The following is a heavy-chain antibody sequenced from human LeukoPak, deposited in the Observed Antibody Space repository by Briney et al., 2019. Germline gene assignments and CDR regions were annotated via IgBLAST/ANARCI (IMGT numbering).Heavy chain of an antibody. Sequence: GASVKVSCKASGGTFSSYAISWVRQAPGQGLEWMGGIIPIFGTANYAQKFQGRVTITADKSTSTAYMELSSLRSGDTAVYYCARPATPMNYYYYMDVWGKGTTVTVSS. CDR3: ARPATPMNYYYYMDV. CDR2: IIPIFGTA. V-gene: IGHV1-69*06. J-gene: IGHJ6*03. CDR1: GGTFSSYA.